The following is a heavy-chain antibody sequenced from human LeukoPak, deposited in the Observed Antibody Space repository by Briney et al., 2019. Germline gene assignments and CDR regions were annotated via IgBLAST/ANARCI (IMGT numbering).Heavy chain of an antibody. V-gene: IGHV4-39*02. J-gene: IGHJ4*02. D-gene: IGHD3-10*01. CDR2: IYYSGST. Sequence: SETLSLTCTVSGGSISSSSYYWGWIRQPPGKGLEWIGSIYYSGSTYYNPSLKSRVTISVDTSKNQFSLKLSSVTAADTAVYYCVRDLLKLVWFGGTREYYFDYWGQGTLVTVSS. CDR1: GGSISSSSYY. CDR3: VRDLLKLVWFGGTREYYFDY.